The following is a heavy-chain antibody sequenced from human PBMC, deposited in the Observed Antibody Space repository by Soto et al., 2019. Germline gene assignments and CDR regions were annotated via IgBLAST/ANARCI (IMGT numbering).Heavy chain of an antibody. CDR2: IYSSEST. CDR3: ARDFTPMGGDAFDI. D-gene: IGHD2-15*01. CDR1: GGSISSYY. V-gene: IGHV4-4*07. J-gene: IGHJ3*02. Sequence: QVQLQESGPGLVKPSETLSLTCTVSGGSISSYYWSWIRQPAGKGLEWIGRIYSSESTNYNPSLKGRVTMSVDTSKNQFSLKLSSVTAADTALYYCARDFTPMGGDAFDIWGQGTMVTVSS.